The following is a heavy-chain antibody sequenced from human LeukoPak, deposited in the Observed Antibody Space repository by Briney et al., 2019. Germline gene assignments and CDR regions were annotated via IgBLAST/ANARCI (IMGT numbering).Heavy chain of an antibody. V-gene: IGHV3-48*03. CDR2: ISSSGTTI. J-gene: IGHJ4*02. D-gene: IGHD3-10*01. CDR3: ARDGKGRNRIGYYFDY. Sequence: GGSLRLSCAASGFTFSSHEMNWVRQAPGKGLEWVSDISSSGTTIYYAASVKGRFTISRDNAKNSLYLQMNSLRAEDTAVYYCARDGKGRNRIGYYFDYWGQGTLVTVSS. CDR1: GFTFSSHE.